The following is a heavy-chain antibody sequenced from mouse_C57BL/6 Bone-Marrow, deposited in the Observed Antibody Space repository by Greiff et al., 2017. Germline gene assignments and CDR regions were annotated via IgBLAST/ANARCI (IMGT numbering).Heavy chain of an antibody. V-gene: IGHV1-62-2*01. CDR1: GYIFTEYT. J-gene: IGHJ2*01. D-gene: IGHD2-4*01. Sequence: VQLVESGAELVKPGASVKLPCKASGYIFTEYTIHWVKQRSGQGLEWIGWFYPGSGSIKYNERFKDKATLTADKSSNTVYMELSRLTSEDSAVYFCARHERYYDYEGYFDYWGQGTTLTVSS. CDR2: FYPGSGSI. CDR3: ARHERYYDYEGYFDY.